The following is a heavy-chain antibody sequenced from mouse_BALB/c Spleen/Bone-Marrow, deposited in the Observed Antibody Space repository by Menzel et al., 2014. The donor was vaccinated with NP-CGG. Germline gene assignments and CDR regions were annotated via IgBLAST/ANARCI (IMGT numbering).Heavy chain of an antibody. Sequence: AQLVESGPGLVAPSQSLSITCTVSGFSLTSYGVHWVRQPPGKGLEWLGVIXAGGSTNYNSALMSRLSISKDNSKSQVFLKMNSLQTDDTAMYYCARDRGDYVFAYWGQGTLVTVSA. V-gene: IGHV2-9*02. CDR1: GFSLTSYG. J-gene: IGHJ3*01. CDR2: IXAGGST. CDR3: ARDRGDYVFAY. D-gene: IGHD2-4*01.